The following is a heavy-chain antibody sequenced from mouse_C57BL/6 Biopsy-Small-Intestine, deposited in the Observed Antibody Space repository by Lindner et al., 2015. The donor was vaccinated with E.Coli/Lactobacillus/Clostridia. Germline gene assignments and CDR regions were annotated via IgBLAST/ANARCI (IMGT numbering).Heavy chain of an antibody. CDR1: LLTFKDDY. J-gene: IGHJ2*01. CDR2: IDPENGDT. Sequence: VQLQESGAELVRPRGLSQVCPALAFWLLTFKDDYMHWVKQRPEQGLEWIGWIDPENGDTEYASKFQGKATITADTSSNTAYLQLSSLTSEDTAVYYCTTGSNYYFDYWGQGTTLTVSS. CDR3: TTGSNYYFDY. V-gene: IGHV14-4*01. D-gene: IGHD2-5*01.